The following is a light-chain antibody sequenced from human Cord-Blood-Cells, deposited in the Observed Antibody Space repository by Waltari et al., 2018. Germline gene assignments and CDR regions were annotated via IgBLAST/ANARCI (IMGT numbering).Light chain of an antibody. CDR2: EVS. J-gene: IGLJ2*01. CDR3: SSYTSSSTLVV. Sequence: QSALTPPASVSGSPGQSITISRTGTSRDVGGYNDVSWYQQHPGKAPKLMIYEVSNRPSGVSNRFSGSKSGNTASLTISGLQAEDEADYYCSSYTSSSTLVVFGGGTKLTVL. CDR1: SRDVGGYND. V-gene: IGLV2-14*01.